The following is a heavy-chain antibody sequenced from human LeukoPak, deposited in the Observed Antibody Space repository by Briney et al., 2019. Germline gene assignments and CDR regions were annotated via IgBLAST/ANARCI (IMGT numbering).Heavy chain of an antibody. CDR3: ARDYYGSGSYYNIFDY. D-gene: IGHD3-10*01. CDR1: GYTFCDYY. Sequence: GGSLRHSSAASGYTFCDYYMSWIRQTPGEGLGWVSYISSSGSTITYADSGKGRFTTSRDNAKNSLYLQMNSLRAEDTAVYYCARDYYGSGSYYNIFDYWGQGTLVTVSS. CDR2: ISSSGSTI. J-gene: IGHJ4*02. V-gene: IGHV3-11*01.